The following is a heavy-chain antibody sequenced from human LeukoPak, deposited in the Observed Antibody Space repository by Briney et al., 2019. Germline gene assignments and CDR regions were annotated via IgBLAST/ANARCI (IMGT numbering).Heavy chain of an antibody. D-gene: IGHD6-19*01. V-gene: IGHV1-69*06. CDR2: IIPIFGTA. CDR1: GGTFSSYA. CDR3: ARDYSIAVAADAAIDAFDI. Sequence: EASVKVSCQAYGGTFSSYAISWVRQAPGQGLEWMGGIIPIFGTANYAQKFQGRVTITADKSTSTAYMELSSLRSEDTAVYYCARDYSIAVAADAAIDAFDIWGQGTMVTVSS. J-gene: IGHJ3*02.